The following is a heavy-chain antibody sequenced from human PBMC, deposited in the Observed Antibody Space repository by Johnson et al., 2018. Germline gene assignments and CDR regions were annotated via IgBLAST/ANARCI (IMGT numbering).Heavy chain of an antibody. CDR1: GFSFNHFA. CDR3: AYRMAALGQKYFQD. CDR2: MSGSGATA. D-gene: IGHD5-12*01. V-gene: IGHV3-23*01. J-gene: IGHJ1*01. Sequence: VQLQESGGALVQPGGSLSLSCAASGFSFNHFAMNWVRQAPGKGLEWVSAMSGSGATAYYIDSVKGRFSISRDTSQNTLYLQLSSLGGEDSALYFCAYRMAALGQKYFQDWGQGALVTVSS.